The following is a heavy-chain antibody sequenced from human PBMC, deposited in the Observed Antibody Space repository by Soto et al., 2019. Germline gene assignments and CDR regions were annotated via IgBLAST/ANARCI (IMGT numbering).Heavy chain of an antibody. CDR2: ISRDGSNK. D-gene: IGHD3-10*01. CDR1: GFTFSRYA. V-gene: IGHV3-30*04. CDR3: ARSRSGAVADSFDF. Sequence: QVQVVESGGGVVQPGRSLRLSCAASGFTFSRYAIHWVRQAPGKGLEWVAVISRDGSNKYNVDSVKGRFTISRDNSKNTLYLQMNSLRDEDSAVYYCARSRSGAVADSFDFWGQGTLVTVSS. J-gene: IGHJ4*02.